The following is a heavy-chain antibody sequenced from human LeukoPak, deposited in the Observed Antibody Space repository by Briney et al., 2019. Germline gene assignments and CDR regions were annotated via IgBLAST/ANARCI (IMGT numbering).Heavy chain of an antibody. Sequence: SETLSPTCTVSGGSISSGSYYWSWIRQPAGKGLEWIGRIYTSGSTNYNPSLKSRVTISVDTSKNQFSLKLSSVTAADTAVYYCARGWGSGYWFDPWGQGTLVTVSP. CDR2: IYTSGST. J-gene: IGHJ5*02. V-gene: IGHV4-61*02. CDR3: ARGWGSGYWFDP. D-gene: IGHD6-19*01. CDR1: GGSISSGSYY.